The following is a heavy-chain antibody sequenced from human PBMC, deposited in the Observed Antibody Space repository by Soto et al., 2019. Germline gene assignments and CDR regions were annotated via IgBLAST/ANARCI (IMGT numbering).Heavy chain of an antibody. D-gene: IGHD6-6*01. V-gene: IGHV2-5*02. J-gene: IGHJ4*02. CDR2: IYWDDDE. Sequence: QISLKESGPALVKPTQTLTLTCSFSGFSLTTTGVGVGWIRQPPGKALEWLALIYWDDDERYNPSLKNRLPITNDTSKNLVVLTMTTVDPVDTATYYCARGIAARPFDAGGQGTLVTVSS. CDR1: GFSLTTTGVG. CDR3: ARGIAARPFDA.